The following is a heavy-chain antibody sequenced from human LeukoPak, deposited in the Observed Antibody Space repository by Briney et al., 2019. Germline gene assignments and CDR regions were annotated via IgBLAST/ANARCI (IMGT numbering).Heavy chain of an antibody. CDR2: VYYTGST. CDR3: ASRNLLTGYYYFDY. CDR1: GGSISTYY. V-gene: IGHV4-59*08. D-gene: IGHD3-9*01. J-gene: IGHJ4*02. Sequence: SETLSLTCTVSGGSISTYYWSWMRQPPGKGLEWIGYVYYTGSTNYNPSLKSRVTISVDTSKTQFSLNLSSVTAADTAVYYCASRNLLTGYYYFDYWGQGTLVTVSS.